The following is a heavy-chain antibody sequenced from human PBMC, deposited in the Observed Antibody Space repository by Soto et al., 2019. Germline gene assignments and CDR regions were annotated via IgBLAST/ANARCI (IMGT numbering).Heavy chain of an antibody. D-gene: IGHD6-19*01. CDR3: ARPYIEVAVNDALDI. CDR2: ISSDGETT. CDR1: GFTFSDYA. Sequence: LESGGDLVQPGGSLRLSCAASGFTFSDYALTWVRQAPGKGLEWVSSISSDGETTYYADAVKGRFIISRDSSKKTLFLQMTSLRAEDTGVYYCARPYIEVAVNDALDIWGQGTQVTVSS. J-gene: IGHJ3*02. V-gene: IGHV3-23*01.